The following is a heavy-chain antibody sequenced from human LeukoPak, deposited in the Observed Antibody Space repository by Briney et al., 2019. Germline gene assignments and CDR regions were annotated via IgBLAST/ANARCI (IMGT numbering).Heavy chain of an antibody. CDR1: GYSFTGFW. D-gene: IGHD6-6*01. CDR3: ARHGNGQLAPFDY. V-gene: IGHV5-51*01. Sequence: GESLKISCKGSGYSFTGFWIGWVRQVPGKGLEWLGIIYPGDSDTTYSPSFQGQVTISADKSISTAYLQWSSLRASDTAMYYCARHGNGQLAPFDYWGQGTLVTVSS. J-gene: IGHJ4*02. CDR2: IYPGDSDT.